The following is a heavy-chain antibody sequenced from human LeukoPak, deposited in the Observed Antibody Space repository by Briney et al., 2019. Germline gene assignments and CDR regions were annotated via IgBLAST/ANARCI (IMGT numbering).Heavy chain of an antibody. D-gene: IGHD2-2*01. CDR2: IYYSGST. CDR3: ARAQEIPAAPLNPPPAFDY. Sequence: SETLSLTCTVSGGSISSSSYYWGWIRQPPGKGLEWIGSIYYSGSTYYNPSLKSRVTISVDTSKNQFSLKLSSVTAADTAVYYCARAQEIPAAPLNPPPAFDYWGQGTLVTVSS. V-gene: IGHV4-39*07. CDR1: GGSISSSSYY. J-gene: IGHJ4*02.